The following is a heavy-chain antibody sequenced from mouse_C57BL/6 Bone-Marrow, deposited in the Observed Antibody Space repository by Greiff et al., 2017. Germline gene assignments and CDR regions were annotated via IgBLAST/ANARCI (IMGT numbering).Heavy chain of an antibody. Sequence: EVQRVESGGGLVKPGGSLKLSCAASGFTFSSYAMSWVRQTPEKRLEWVATISDGGSYTYYPDNVQGRFTISRDNAKNNLYLQMSHLKSEDTAMYYCAIIHYGVDYWGQGTTLTVSS. V-gene: IGHV5-4*01. CDR2: ISDGGSYT. CDR1: GFTFSSYA. CDR3: AIIHYGVDY. J-gene: IGHJ2*01. D-gene: IGHD1-1*01.